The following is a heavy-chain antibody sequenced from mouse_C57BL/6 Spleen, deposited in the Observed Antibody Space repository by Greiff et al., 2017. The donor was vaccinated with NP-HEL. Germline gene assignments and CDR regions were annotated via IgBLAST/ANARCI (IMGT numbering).Heavy chain of an antibody. D-gene: IGHD3-2*02. CDR1: GFTFSSYG. J-gene: IGHJ2*01. CDR2: ISSGGSYT. V-gene: IGHV5-6*01. CDR3: ARQLRPYYFDY. Sequence: EVQRVESGGDLVKPGGSLKLSCAASGFTFSSYGMSWVRQTPDKRLEWVATISSGGSYTYYPDSVKGRFTISRDNAKNTLYLQMSSLKSEDTAMYYCARQLRPYYFDYWGQGTTLTVSS.